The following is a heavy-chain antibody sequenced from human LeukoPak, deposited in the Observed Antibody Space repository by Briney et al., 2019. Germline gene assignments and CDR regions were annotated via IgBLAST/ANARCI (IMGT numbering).Heavy chain of an antibody. Sequence: GGSLRLSCTASGFTVSNNYMSWVRQAPGKGLECVSIIYSDGSTDYADSVKGRFTISRDNSKNTLHLQMNSLRAEDTAVYYCARASGGYGGDAFDIWGQGTMVTVSS. CDR1: GFTVSNNY. CDR2: IYSDGST. V-gene: IGHV3-53*01. D-gene: IGHD4-23*01. CDR3: ARASGGYGGDAFDI. J-gene: IGHJ3*02.